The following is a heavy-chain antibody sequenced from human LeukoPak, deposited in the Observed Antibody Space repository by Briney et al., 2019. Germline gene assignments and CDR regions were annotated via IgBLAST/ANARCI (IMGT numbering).Heavy chain of an antibody. V-gene: IGHV3-30*18. CDR2: ISYDGSNK. Sequence: GGSLRLSCAASGFTFSSYAMHWVRQAPGKGLEWVAVISYDGSNKYYADSVKGRFTISRDNSKNTLYLQMNSLRTEDTAVYYCAKGLSGWSGGVDYWGQGTLVTVSS. J-gene: IGHJ4*02. CDR3: AKGLSGWSGGVDY. D-gene: IGHD6-19*01. CDR1: GFTFSSYA.